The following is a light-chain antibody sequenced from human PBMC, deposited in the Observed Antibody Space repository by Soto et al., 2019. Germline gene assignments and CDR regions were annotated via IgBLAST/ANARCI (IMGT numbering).Light chain of an antibody. CDR2: DAS. Sequence: DIQMTQSPSTLSASVGDRVTITCRASQSISSWLAWYQQKPGKAPKLLIYDASSLESGVPSRFSGSGSGTDFTLTINNLQPEDFATYYCQQANSFPRTFGPGTKVDI. CDR1: QSISSW. V-gene: IGKV1-5*01. J-gene: IGKJ3*01. CDR3: QQANSFPRT.